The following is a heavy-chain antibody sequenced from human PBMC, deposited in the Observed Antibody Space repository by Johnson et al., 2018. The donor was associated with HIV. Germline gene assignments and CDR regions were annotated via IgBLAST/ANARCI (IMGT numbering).Heavy chain of an antibody. Sequence: MQLVESGGGVVRPGGSLRLSCAASGFTFDDYGMSWVRQTPGKGLEWVAGINWNGGSTGYADSVKGRFTISRDNAKKSLCLQMNTLRAEDTALYYCASEAKHHVGANRVSSFDMGAKGQWSPSLQ. CDR1: GFTFDDYG. CDR2: INWNGGST. V-gene: IGHV3-20*04. D-gene: IGHD1-26*01. J-gene: IGHJ3*02. CDR3: ASEAKHHVGANRVSSFDM.